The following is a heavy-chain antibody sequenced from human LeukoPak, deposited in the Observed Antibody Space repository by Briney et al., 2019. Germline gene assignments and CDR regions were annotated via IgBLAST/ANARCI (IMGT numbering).Heavy chain of an antibody. D-gene: IGHD3-16*01. Sequence: GGSLRLSCAASGFTFSDYYMSWIRQAPGKGLEWASYTSSSGSTIYYADSVKGRFTISRDNAKNSLYLQMNSLRAEDTAVYYCARDRTSWDYYYYYYMDVWGKGTTVTVSS. CDR1: GFTFSDYY. J-gene: IGHJ6*03. CDR3: ARDRTSWDYYYYYYMDV. CDR2: TSSSGSTI. V-gene: IGHV3-11*01.